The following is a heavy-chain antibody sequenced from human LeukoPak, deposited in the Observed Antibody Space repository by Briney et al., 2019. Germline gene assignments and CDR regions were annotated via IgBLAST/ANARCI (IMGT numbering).Heavy chain of an antibody. CDR1: GYSFTSYW. CDR3: ARPSIAVAGTGDFQH. V-gene: IGHV5-51*01. Sequence: GESLKTSCKGSGYSFTSYWIGWVRQMPGKGLEWMGIIYPGDSDTRYSPSFQGQVTISADKSISTAYLQWSSLKASDTAMYYCARPSIAVAGTGDFQHWGQGTLVTVSS. CDR2: IYPGDSDT. D-gene: IGHD6-19*01. J-gene: IGHJ1*01.